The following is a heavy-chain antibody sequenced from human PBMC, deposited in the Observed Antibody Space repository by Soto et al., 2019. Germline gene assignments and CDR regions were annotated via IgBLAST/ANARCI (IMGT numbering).Heavy chain of an antibody. CDR2: INHSGST. J-gene: IGHJ3*02. CDR1: GGSFSGYY. CDR3: ARVRLRYFDWLLAAFDI. V-gene: IGHV4-34*01. Sequence: PSETLSLTCAVYGGSFSGYYWSWIRQPPGKGLEWIGEINHSGSTNYNPSLKSRVTISVDTSKNQFSLKLSSVTAADTAVYYCARVRLRYFDWLLAAFDIWGQGTMATVSS. D-gene: IGHD3-9*01.